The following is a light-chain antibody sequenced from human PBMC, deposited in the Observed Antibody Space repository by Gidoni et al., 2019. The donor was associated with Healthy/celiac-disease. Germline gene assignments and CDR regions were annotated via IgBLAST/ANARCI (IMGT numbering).Light chain of an antibody. J-gene: IGLJ3*02. Sequence: QSVLTLPPSVSGAPGQRVTISCTGSSPNIGAGYDVHWYQQLPGTAPKLLIYGNSNRPSGVPDRFSGSKSGTSASLAITGLQAEDEADYYCQSYDSSLSGWVFGGGTKLTVL. CDR2: GNS. CDR1: SPNIGAGYD. V-gene: IGLV1-40*01. CDR3: QSYDSSLSGWV.